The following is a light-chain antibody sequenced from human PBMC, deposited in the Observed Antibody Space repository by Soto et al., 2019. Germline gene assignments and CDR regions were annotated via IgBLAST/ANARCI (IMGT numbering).Light chain of an antibody. CDR3: KQDYHSLT. CDR2: GAS. CDR1: QSVSSSY. V-gene: IGKV3D-7*01. Sequence: EIVMTQSPATLSLSPGERATLSCRASQSVSSSYLSWYQQKPGQAPRLLIFGASTRATGIPARFSGSGSGTDFTLTISSLQPEDFAVYYCKQDYHSLTFGGGTKVDIK. J-gene: IGKJ4*01.